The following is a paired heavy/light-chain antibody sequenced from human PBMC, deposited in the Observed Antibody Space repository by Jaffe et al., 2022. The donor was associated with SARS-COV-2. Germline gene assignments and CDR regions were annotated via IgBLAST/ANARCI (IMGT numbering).Heavy chain of an antibody. D-gene: IGHD2-15*01. CDR3: ARGWSSFDY. CDR2: IVSGGANT. CDR1: GFTFSSFA. V-gene: IGHV3-23*01. J-gene: IGHJ4*02. Sequence: EVQLLESGGGLVQPGGSLRLSCAASGFTFSSFAMSWVRQAPGKGLEWISTIVSGGANTFYADSVKGRFTISRDNSKNTLYLQMNSLGGDDTAVYYCARGWSSFDYWGQGTLVTVSS.
Light chain of an antibody. CDR1: QSLVHSDGNTY. J-gene: IGKJ2*01. V-gene: IGKV2-24*01. CDR2: KIS. Sequence: DIVMTQTPLSSPVTLGQPASISCRSSQSLVHSDGNTYFSWLQQRPGQPPRLLIYKISNRFSGVPDRFSGSGAGTDFTLKISRVEAEDVGVYYCMQATQFPRTFGQGTKLEIK. CDR3: MQATQFPRT.